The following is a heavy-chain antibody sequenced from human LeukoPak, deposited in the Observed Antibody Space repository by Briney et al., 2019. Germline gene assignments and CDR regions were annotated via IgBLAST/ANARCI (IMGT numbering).Heavy chain of an antibody. CDR2: INPNGGST. CDR1: GYTFSTYY. CDR3: ARGGRTIFGVVSDY. Sequence: GASVKVSCKASGYTFSTYYMHWVRQAPGQGLEWMGMINPNGGSTSYAQKFQGGVTMTRDTSTSTVQMELSSLRFEDTAVYYCARGGRTIFGVVSDYWGQGTLVTVSS. D-gene: IGHD3-3*01. V-gene: IGHV1-46*01. J-gene: IGHJ4*02.